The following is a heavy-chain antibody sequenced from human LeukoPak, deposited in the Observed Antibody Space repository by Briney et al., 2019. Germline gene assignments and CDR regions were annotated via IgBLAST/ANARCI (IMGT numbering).Heavy chain of an antibody. CDR1: GFIVSSYY. Sequence: GGSLRLSCAASGFIVSSYYTSWVRPARGKGLEGVSVLYSGGSTYYADSVKGRFTISRDSSKDTLYLQMNSLRADDTAVYFCARDLCSGVSCYRPYGLDVWGQGTTVTVSS. CDR2: LYSGGST. D-gene: IGHD2-15*01. CDR3: ARDLCSGVSCYRPYGLDV. J-gene: IGHJ6*02. V-gene: IGHV3-53*01.